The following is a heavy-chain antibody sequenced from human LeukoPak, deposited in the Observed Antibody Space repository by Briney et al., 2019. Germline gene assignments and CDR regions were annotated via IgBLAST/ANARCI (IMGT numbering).Heavy chain of an antibody. Sequence: SETLSLTCTVSGGSISSYYWSWIRQPPGKGLDWIGYIYYSGSTNYNPSLKSRVTISVDTSKNQFSLKLSSVTAADTAVYCCARILPLPGAFDIWGQGTMVTVSS. J-gene: IGHJ3*02. V-gene: IGHV4-59*08. D-gene: IGHD2-15*01. CDR2: IYYSGST. CDR1: GGSISSYY. CDR3: ARILPLPGAFDI.